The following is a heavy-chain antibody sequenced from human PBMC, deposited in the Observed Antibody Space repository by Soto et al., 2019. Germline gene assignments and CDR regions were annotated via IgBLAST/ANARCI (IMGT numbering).Heavy chain of an antibody. CDR1: GFTFSNTW. J-gene: IGHJ6*02. Sequence: GGSLRLSXADSGFTFSNTWMHWVRQAPGKGLVWVSHINSDGTTTTYADSVKGRFTISRDNAKNTVHLQMDSLRAEDTAVYYCATDGSYAQHVWGQGTTVTVSS. V-gene: IGHV3-74*01. CDR2: INSDGTTT. CDR3: ATDGSYAQHV. D-gene: IGHD2-2*01.